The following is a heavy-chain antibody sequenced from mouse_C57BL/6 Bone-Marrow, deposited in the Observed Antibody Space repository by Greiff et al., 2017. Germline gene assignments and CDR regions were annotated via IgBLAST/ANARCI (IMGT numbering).Heavy chain of an antibody. V-gene: IGHV5-9*01. CDR2: ISGGGGKT. Sequence: EVMLVESGGGLVKPGWSLKLSCAASGFTFSSYTMSWVRQTPEKRLEWVATISGGGGKTSYPAKVKGRFTIARDNAKNTLYLQMRRLRSEDPAFYYCARRQIWCAEWGQGTLVTVSA. CDR3: ARRQIWCAE. D-gene: IGHD3-2*01. CDR1: GFTFSSYT. J-gene: IGHJ3*01.